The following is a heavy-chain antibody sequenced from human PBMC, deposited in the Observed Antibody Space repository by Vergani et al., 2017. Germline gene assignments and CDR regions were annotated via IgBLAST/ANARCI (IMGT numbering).Heavy chain of an antibody. Sequence: QEQLVESGGGLVKPGGSLRLSCEASGFTFNAYYMSWVRQAPGKGLECVSYISVSGTSIHYADPVKGRFTISRDNAKSSLVLQMHSLTAEDTAVYFCARVGTWAFDIWGQGTVVTVSS. D-gene: IGHD1-14*01. J-gene: IGHJ3*02. CDR3: ARVGTWAFDI. V-gene: IGHV3-11*01. CDR2: ISVSGTSI. CDR1: GFTFNAYY.